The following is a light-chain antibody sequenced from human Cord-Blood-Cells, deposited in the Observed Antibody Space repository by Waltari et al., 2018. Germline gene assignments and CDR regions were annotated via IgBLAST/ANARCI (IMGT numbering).Light chain of an antibody. CDR2: EAS. CDR1: QDISNY. CDR3: QQYDNLQVT. V-gene: IGKV1-33*01. J-gene: IGKJ3*01. Sequence: DIQMTQSPSSLSTSVGDRVTITCQASQDISNYLNWYQQKPVKAPKLLIYEASNLETGGPSRFSGSGSGTDFTFAISSLQPEDIATYYCQQYDNLQVTFGPGTKVDIK.